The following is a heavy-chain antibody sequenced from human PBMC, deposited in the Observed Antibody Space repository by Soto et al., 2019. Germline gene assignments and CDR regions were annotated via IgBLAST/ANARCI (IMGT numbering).Heavy chain of an antibody. V-gene: IGHV3-21*01. CDR2: ISSSSSYI. D-gene: IGHD1-26*01. CDR3: ARDEARWDHPSVGYLDY. J-gene: IGHJ4*02. Sequence: GGSLRLSCAASGFTFSSYAMSWVRQAPGKGLEWVSSISSSSSYIFYADSVKGRFTIFRDIAKSSLYLQMNSLRAEDTAVYYCARDEARWDHPSVGYLDYWGQGTLVTVSS. CDR1: GFTFSSYA.